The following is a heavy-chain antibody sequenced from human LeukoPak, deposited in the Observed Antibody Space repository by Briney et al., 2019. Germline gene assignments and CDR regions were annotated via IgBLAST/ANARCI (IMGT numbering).Heavy chain of an antibody. CDR2: ISRTGNSI. Sequence: PGGSLRLSCAASGFTLSSYEMNWVRLAPGKGLEWISYISRTGNSIYYADSVKSRFTISRDSAKNSLYLQMNSLRAEDTAVYYCARGPYSSNWYVDYWGQGTLVTVAS. V-gene: IGHV3-48*03. CDR1: GFTLSSYE. J-gene: IGHJ4*02. D-gene: IGHD6-13*01. CDR3: ARGPYSSNWYVDY.